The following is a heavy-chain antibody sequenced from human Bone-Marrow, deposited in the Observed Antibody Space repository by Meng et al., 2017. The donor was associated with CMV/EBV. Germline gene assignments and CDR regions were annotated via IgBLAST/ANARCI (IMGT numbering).Heavy chain of an antibody. CDR2: ISYDGSNK. Sequence: GGSLRLSCTASGFSLNTYIGHWVRQAPGKGLEWVAVISYDGSNKYYADSVKGRFTISRDNSKNTLYLQMNSLRAEDTAVYYRARAPGVVGAWYFDYWGQGTLVTVSS. V-gene: IGHV3-30*16. CDR1: GFSLNTYI. J-gene: IGHJ4*02. CDR3: ARAPGVVGAWYFDY. D-gene: IGHD2-2*01.